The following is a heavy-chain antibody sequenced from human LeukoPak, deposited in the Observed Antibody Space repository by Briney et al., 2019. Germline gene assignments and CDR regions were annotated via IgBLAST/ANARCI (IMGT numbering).Heavy chain of an antibody. Sequence: GGSLRLSCATFGFTFSSHSMSWVRQAPGRGLEGVANIKQDGSEKHYVDSGKGRFSISRDNTKNSLYLQISSLRAEDTAVYYCARAMGTSYGFWSGSYTVSYYYYMDVWGKGTTVAVS. V-gene: IGHV3-7*01. CDR1: GFTFSSHS. CDR3: ARAMGTSYGFWSGSYTVSYYYYMDV. D-gene: IGHD3-3*01. J-gene: IGHJ6*03. CDR2: IKQDGSEK.